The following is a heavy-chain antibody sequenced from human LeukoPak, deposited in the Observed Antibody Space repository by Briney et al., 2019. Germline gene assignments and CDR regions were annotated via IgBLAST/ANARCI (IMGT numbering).Heavy chain of an antibody. V-gene: IGHV3-74*01. D-gene: IGHD3-16*01. CDR3: VRSWGEDY. CDR2: INTDGSFT. Sequence: GGSLRLSCAASGFTFTSSRMLWVRQTPGKGLVWVSNINTDGSFTNYADSVKGRFTISRDNAKNTLFLQMNSLRAEDTAIYYCVRSWGEDYWGQGTLVTVSS. CDR1: GFTFTSSR. J-gene: IGHJ4*02.